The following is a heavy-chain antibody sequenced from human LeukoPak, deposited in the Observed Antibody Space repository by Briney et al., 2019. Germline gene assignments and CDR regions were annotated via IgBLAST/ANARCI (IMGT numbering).Heavy chain of an antibody. CDR1: GFTAGNKY. CDR2: IYSGGKT. CDR3: ASSSAWFLNYAMDV. D-gene: IGHD6-19*01. V-gene: IGHV3-53*05. J-gene: IGHJ6*02. Sequence: GGSLRLSCAVSGFTAGNKYMSWVRQAPGKGLEWVSVIYSGGKTYYADSVKGRFTISKDNFKNRLYLEMNSLRPEDTAVYYCASSSAWFLNYAMDVWGHGATVTVSS.